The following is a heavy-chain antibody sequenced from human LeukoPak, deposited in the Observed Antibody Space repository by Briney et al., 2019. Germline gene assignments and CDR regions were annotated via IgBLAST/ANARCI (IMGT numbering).Heavy chain of an antibody. Sequence: GGSLRLSCAASGFTVGTNSMSWVRQSPGKGLEWVSVIYSSGSTYYADSVNGRFFISRDTSRNTLFLQMNSLRAEDTALYYCASAREYCGSAECYEYFQHWGQGTLVTVSS. CDR1: GFTVGTNS. D-gene: IGHD2-21*01. CDR3: ASAREYCGSAECYEYFQH. CDR2: IYSSGST. V-gene: IGHV3-53*01. J-gene: IGHJ1*01.